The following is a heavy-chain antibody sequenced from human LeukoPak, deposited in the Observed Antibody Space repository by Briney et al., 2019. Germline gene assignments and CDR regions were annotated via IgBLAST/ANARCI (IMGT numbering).Heavy chain of an antibody. Sequence: PSETLSLTCTVSGGSISSSSYYWGWVRQPPGKGLEWMGSIYYSGSTYYNPSLKSRVTISVDTSKNQFSLKLSSVTAADTAVYYCASAGRLIVLMVYVILYWGEGTLVTVSS. V-gene: IGHV4-39*07. J-gene: IGHJ4*02. D-gene: IGHD2-8*01. CDR1: GGSISSSSYY. CDR3: ASAGRLIVLMVYVILY. CDR2: IYYSGST.